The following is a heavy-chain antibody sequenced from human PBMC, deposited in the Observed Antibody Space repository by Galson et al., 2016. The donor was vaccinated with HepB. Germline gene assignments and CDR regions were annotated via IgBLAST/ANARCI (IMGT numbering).Heavy chain of an antibody. J-gene: IGHJ6*02. CDR3: ARHYQDTYFYYGMDV. Sequence: QSGAEVKKPGESLKISCKGSGYSFTGYWIGWVRQMPGRGLEWTGIIYPGDSDTRYSPSFQGQVTISADKSISTAYLQWSSLKASDTAMYYCARHYQDTYFYYGMDVWGQGTTVTVAS. CDR2: IYPGDSDT. V-gene: IGHV5-51*01. CDR1: GYSFTGYW. D-gene: IGHD3-16*02.